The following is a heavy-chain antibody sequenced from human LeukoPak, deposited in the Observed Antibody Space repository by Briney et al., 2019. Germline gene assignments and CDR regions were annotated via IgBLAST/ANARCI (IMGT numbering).Heavy chain of an antibody. V-gene: IGHV3-7*01. CDR1: GFTLSSHW. J-gene: IGHJ4*02. CDR3: ARWEIRGTAHQLDY. D-gene: IGHD1-7*01. Sequence: GGSLRLSCAASGFTLSSHWMTWVRQAPGKGLEWVANINQDGSARYYVDSVKGRFTISRDNAKNSMYLKMNSLRAADTAVYYCARWEIRGTAHQLDYWGKGTLVTVSS. CDR2: INQDGSAR.